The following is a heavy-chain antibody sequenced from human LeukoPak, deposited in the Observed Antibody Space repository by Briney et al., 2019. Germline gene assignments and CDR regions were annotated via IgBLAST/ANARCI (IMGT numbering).Heavy chain of an antibody. CDR2: MNPNSGNT. CDR3: ARAGLLEADYADAFDI. D-gene: IGHD3-22*01. V-gene: IGHV1-8*01. Sequence: ASVKVSCKASGYTFTSYDINWVRQATGQGLEWMGWMNPNSGNTGYAQEFQGRVTMTRNTSISTAYKELSSLRSEDTAVYYCARAGLLEADYADAFDIWGQGTMVTVSS. J-gene: IGHJ3*02. CDR1: GYTFTSYD.